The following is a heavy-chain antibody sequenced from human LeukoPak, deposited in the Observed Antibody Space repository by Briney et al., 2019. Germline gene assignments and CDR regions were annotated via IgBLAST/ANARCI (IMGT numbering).Heavy chain of an antibody. D-gene: IGHD2-15*01. J-gene: IGHJ6*02. Sequence: GRSLRLSCAASGFTFSSYGMHWVRQAPGKGLEWVAVISYEGSNKYYADSVKGRFTISRDNSKNTLYLQMNSLRAEDTAVYYCAKGWRSYGMDVWGQGTTVTVSS. V-gene: IGHV3-30*18. CDR2: ISYEGSNK. CDR3: AKGWRSYGMDV. CDR1: GFTFSSYG.